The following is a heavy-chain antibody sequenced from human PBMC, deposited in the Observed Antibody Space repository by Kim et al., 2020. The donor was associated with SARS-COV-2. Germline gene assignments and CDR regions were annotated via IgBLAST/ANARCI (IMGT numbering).Heavy chain of an antibody. V-gene: IGHV4-61*02. CDR1: GGSISSGSYY. CDR3: ARGSYSGSYSYYYYYGMDV. Sequence: SETLSLTCTVSGGSISSGSYYWSWIRQPAGKGLEWIGRIYTSGSTNYNPSLKSRVTISVDTSKNQFSLKLSSVTAADTAVYYCARGSYSGSYSYYYYYGMDVWGQGTTVTVSS. J-gene: IGHJ6*02. CDR2: IYTSGST. D-gene: IGHD3-10*01.